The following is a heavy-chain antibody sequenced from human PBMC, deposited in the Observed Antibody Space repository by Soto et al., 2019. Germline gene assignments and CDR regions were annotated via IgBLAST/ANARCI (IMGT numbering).Heavy chain of an antibody. CDR1: GFTFTSSA. J-gene: IGHJ3*02. D-gene: IGHD3-22*01. CDR3: AASDGYYDSSGYYHSSDAFDI. CDR2: IVVGSGNT. Sequence: QMQLVQSGPEVKKPGTSVKVSCKASGFTFTSSAVQWVRQARGQRLEWIGWIVVGSGNTNYAQKFQERVTITRDMSTSTAYMELSSLRSEDTAVYYCAASDGYYDSSGYYHSSDAFDIWGQGTMVTVSS. V-gene: IGHV1-58*01.